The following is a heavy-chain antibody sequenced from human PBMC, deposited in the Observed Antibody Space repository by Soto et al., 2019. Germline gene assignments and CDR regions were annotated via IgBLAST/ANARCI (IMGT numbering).Heavy chain of an antibody. Sequence: EVQLVESGGGLVQPGGSLRLSCAASGFTFSHYWMHWVRQSPGKGLVWVSQINDDGTRPSYADSVKGRFTVSRDNDKSTLYLHMSSLRVEDTAVYYCVRDPLSAGVLSLDYWGQGALVTVSS. V-gene: IGHV3-74*01. CDR1: GFTFSHYW. D-gene: IGHD3-16*01. CDR2: INDDGTRP. J-gene: IGHJ4*02. CDR3: VRDPLSAGVLSLDY.